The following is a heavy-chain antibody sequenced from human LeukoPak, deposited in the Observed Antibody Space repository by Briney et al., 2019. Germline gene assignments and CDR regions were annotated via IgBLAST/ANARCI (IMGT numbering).Heavy chain of an antibody. CDR1: GYIFTNYY. V-gene: IGHV1-46*01. CDR2: IDPSSGDT. D-gene: IGHD3-10*01. J-gene: IGHJ5*02. CDR3: ARDLQMRRGESDVS. Sequence: ASVKVSCKASGYIFTNYYLHWVPQAPGQGLEWMAMIDPSSGDTAYAQSFQGRVVMTRDTSTRTVYLEVNSLTSEDTAAYYCARDLQMRRGESDVSWGQGTLVTVSS.